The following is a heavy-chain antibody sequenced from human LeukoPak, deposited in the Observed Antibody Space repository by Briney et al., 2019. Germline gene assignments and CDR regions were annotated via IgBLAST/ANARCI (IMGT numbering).Heavy chain of an antibody. V-gene: IGHV3-48*04. CDR1: GFTFSSYT. D-gene: IGHD5-18*01. CDR2: ISSSGSTI. J-gene: IGHJ4*02. Sequence: GGSLRLSCAASGFTFSSYTINWVRQAPGKGLEWVSYISSSGSTIYYADSVKGRFTISRDNAKNSLYLQMNSLRAEDTAVYYCARDPGYSYGHNWGQGTLVTVSS. CDR3: ARDPGYSYGHN.